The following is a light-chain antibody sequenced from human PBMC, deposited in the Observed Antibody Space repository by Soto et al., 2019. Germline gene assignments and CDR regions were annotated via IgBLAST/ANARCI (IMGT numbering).Light chain of an antibody. CDR1: QGIRND. V-gene: IGKV1-6*01. CDR3: LQDYNYPWT. J-gene: IGKJ1*01. CDR2: AAS. Sequence: AIQMTQSPSSLSASVGDRVTITCRASQGIRNDLGWYQQKPGKAPKLLIYAASSLHSGVPSRFSGSGSGTDFTLTNSSLQPEDFATYYCLQDYNYPWTLGQGTKVVIK.